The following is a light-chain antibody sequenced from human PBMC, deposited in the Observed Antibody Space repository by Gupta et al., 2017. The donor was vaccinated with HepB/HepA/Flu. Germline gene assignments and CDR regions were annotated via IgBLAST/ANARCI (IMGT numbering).Light chain of an antibody. CDR1: KLKNKY. CDR3: QTWHSETVI. V-gene: IGLV3-1*01. J-gene: IGLJ2*01. Sequence: SELPHPPPVPVSPGQTASLPCSGDKLKNKYVSWYQQESGQSPVLLLYQDSKRPSGIPERFSGSNSGNTATLTISGTQSMDEADYYCQTWHSETVIFGGGTKLIVL. CDR2: QDS.